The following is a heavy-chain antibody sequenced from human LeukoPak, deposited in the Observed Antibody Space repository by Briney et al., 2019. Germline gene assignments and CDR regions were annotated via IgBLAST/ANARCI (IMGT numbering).Heavy chain of an antibody. CDR3: AKVRGSYPRYYFDY. CDR2: ISSSSSYI. D-gene: IGHD1-26*01. Sequence: PGGSLRLSCAASGFTFSSYSMNWVRQAPGKGLEWVSSISSSSSYIYYADSVKGRFTISRDNSKNTLYLQMNSLRAEDTAVYYCAKVRGSYPRYYFDYWGQGTLVTVSS. J-gene: IGHJ4*02. V-gene: IGHV3-21*04. CDR1: GFTFSSYS.